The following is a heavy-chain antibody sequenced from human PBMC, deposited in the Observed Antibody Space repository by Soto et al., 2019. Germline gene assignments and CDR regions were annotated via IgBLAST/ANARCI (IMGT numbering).Heavy chain of an antibody. V-gene: IGHV3-48*01. D-gene: IGHD5-18*01. Sequence: PEKGLDWCSYISSRSSTIYYADSVKGRFTISRDNAKNSLYLQMNSLRAEDTAVYFFSCQGQDGIQYSVPVSAFLLNRSSDL. CDR3: SCQGQDGIQYSVPVSAFLLNRSSDL. J-gene: IGHJ2*01. CDR2: ISSRSSTI.